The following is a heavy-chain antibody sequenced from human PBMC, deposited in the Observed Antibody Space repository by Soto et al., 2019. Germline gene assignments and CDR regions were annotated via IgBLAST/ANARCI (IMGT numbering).Heavy chain of an antibody. CDR1: GGSISSSSYY. Sequence: QLQLQESGPGLVKPSETLSLTCTVSGGSISSSSYYWGWIRQPPGKGLEWIGSIYYSGSTYYNPSLKSRVTISVDTSKNQFSLKLSSVTAADTAVYYCARRGLSTDSYYYYMDVWGKGTTVTVSS. CDR3: ARRGLSTDSYYYYMDV. CDR2: IYYSGST. J-gene: IGHJ6*03. D-gene: IGHD4-17*01. V-gene: IGHV4-39*01.